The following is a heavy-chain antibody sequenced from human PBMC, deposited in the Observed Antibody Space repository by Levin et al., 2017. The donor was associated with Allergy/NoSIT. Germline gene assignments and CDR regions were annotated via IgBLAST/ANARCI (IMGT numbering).Heavy chain of an antibody. Sequence: SETLSLTCTVSGGSISRYYWSWIRQPPGKGLEWIGYIYYSGSTNYNPSLKSRVTISVDTSKNQFSLKLSSVTAADTAVYYCARDRDYDFWSAIVGKPPKGGGMDVWGQGTTVTVSS. V-gene: IGHV4-59*01. CDR1: GGSISRYY. CDR3: ARDRDYDFWSAIVGKPPKGGGMDV. CDR2: IYYSGST. J-gene: IGHJ6*02. D-gene: IGHD3-3*01.